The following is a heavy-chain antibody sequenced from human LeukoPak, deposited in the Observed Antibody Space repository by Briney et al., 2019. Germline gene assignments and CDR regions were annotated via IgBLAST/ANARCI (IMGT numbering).Heavy chain of an antibody. J-gene: IGHJ4*02. CDR1: GFTFSNFA. CDR3: AKRTVAPAAFDY. V-gene: IGHV3-23*01. Sequence: GGSLRLSCAASGFTFSNFAMSWVRQAPGKGLEWVSIISGSGGTTYYADSMKGRFTISRDNSKNTLYLQMNSLRAEDTAVYYCAKRTVAPAAFDYWGQGTLVTVSS. D-gene: IGHD2-2*01. CDR2: ISGSGGTT.